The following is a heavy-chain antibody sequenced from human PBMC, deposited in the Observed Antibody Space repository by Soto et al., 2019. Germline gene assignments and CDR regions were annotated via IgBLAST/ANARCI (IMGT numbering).Heavy chain of an antibody. V-gene: IGHV3-74*01. CDR3: ARHISSWYQGHYYGMDV. D-gene: IGHD6-13*01. CDR1: GFTFGSYW. CDR2: INNDGSSR. Sequence: PGGSLRLSCTASGFTFGSYWMHWVRQAPGKGLEWVSRINNDGSSRSYGDSVKGRFTVSRENAKNTLYLQMKSLRVEDTAVYYCARHISSWYQGHYYGMDVWGQGTMVTVSS. J-gene: IGHJ6*02.